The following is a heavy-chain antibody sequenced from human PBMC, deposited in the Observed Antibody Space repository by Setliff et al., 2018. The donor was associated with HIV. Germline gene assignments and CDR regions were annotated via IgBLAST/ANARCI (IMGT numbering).Heavy chain of an antibody. CDR1: GGSIRSYY. D-gene: IGHD1-1*01. CDR2: IYDGGST. CDR3: ARGLATGLYYYYYYMDV. V-gene: IGHV4-59*01. Sequence: PSETLSLTCTVSGGSIRSYYWSWIRQPPGKGLEWIGYIYDGGSTNYNPSLKSRVTMSVDTSKNQFSLKLSSVTAADTAVYYCARGLATGLYYYYYYMDVWGKGTTVTVSS. J-gene: IGHJ6*03.